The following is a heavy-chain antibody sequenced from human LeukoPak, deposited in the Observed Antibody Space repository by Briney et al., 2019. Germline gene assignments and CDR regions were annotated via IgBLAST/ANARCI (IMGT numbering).Heavy chain of an antibody. CDR1: GFTFDDYA. CDR2: ISWNSGSI. J-gene: IGHJ4*02. Sequence: GGSLRLSCAASGFTFDDYAMHWVRQAPGKGLEWVSGISWNSGSIGYADSVKGRFTISRDNAKNSLYLQMSSLRAEDTALYYCAKDTCPNFDCGGDHTQDYWGQGTLVTVSS. V-gene: IGHV3-9*01. D-gene: IGHD2-21*02. CDR3: AKDTCPNFDCGGDHTQDY.